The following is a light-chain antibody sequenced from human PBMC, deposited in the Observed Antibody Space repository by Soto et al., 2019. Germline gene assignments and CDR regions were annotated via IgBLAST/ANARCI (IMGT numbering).Light chain of an antibody. CDR1: SSNIGSNY. J-gene: IGLJ1*01. CDR2: SNN. CDR3: ATWDDSLSGHYV. V-gene: IGLV1-47*02. Sequence: QSVLTQPPSASGTPGQRVTISCSGSSSNIGSNYVCWYQHLPGTAPKLLIYSNNQRPSGVPDRFSGSKSGTSASLAISGLRSEDEAEYYCATWDDSLSGHYVFGTGTKLTVL.